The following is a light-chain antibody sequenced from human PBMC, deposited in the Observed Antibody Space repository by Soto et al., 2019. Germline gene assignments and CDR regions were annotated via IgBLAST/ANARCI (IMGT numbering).Light chain of an antibody. CDR3: QHRSNWPPIT. CDR2: DAS. V-gene: IGKV3-11*01. J-gene: IGKJ3*01. Sequence: EIVLTQSPATLYLSTGERATLSCRASQSVSSYLAWYQQKPGQPPRLLIYDASNRATGIPARFSGSGSGTDFTLTISSLEPEDFAVYYCQHRSNWPPITFGPGTKVDIK. CDR1: QSVSSY.